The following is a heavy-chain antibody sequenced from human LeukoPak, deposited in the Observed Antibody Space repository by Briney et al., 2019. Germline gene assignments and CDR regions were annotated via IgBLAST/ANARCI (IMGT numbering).Heavy chain of an antibody. J-gene: IGHJ2*01. CDR3: ARGVTMIVVVIHDWYFDL. CDR1: GGSISSSSYY. V-gene: IGHV4-39*01. CDR2: IYYSGRT. Sequence: ETLSLTCTVSGGSISSSSYYWGWIRQPPGKGLEWIGNIYYSGRTYYNPSLKSRVTISVDTPKNQFSLKLSSVTAADTAVYYCARGVTMIVVVIHDWYFDLWGRGTLVTVSS. D-gene: IGHD3-22*01.